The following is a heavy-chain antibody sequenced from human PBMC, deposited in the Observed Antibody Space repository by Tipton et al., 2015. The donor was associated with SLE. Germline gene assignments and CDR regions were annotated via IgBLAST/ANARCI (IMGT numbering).Heavy chain of an antibody. Sequence: SLRLSCAASGFTLNNDWMHWVRQAPGKGLVWVSRINPDGRTITYADPVKGRFTISRENAKNSLYLQMNSLRAGDTAVYYCARAHGAEGAFDIWGQGTMVTVSS. V-gene: IGHV3-74*01. D-gene: IGHD3-16*01. CDR2: INPDGRTI. CDR3: ARAHGAEGAFDI. J-gene: IGHJ3*02. CDR1: GFTLNNDW.